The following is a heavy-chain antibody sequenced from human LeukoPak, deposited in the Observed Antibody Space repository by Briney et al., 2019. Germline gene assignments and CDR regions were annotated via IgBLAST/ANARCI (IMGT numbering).Heavy chain of an antibody. V-gene: IGHV3-53*01. D-gene: IGHD3-9*01. J-gene: IGHJ4*02. CDR2: IYSGGST. CDR1: GFTFSTYG. CDR3: ARGGELRYFDWLFDY. Sequence: GGSLRLSCAASGFTFSTYGMNWVRQAPGKGLEWVSVIYSGGSTYYADSVKGRFTISRDNSKNTLYLQMNSLRAEDTAVYYCARGGELRYFDWLFDYWGQGTLVTVSS.